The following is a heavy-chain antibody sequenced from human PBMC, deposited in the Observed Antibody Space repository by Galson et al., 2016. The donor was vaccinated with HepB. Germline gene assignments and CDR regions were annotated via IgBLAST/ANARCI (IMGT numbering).Heavy chain of an antibody. CDR3: ARGYTSGWYWFDP. Sequence: SVKVSCKASGGTFSTYAISWVRQAPGQGLEWMGRTIPIFGTANYAQKFQGRATITADKSTSTAYMELTSLRSEDTAVYYCARGYTSGWYWFDPWGQGTLVTVSS. CDR1: GGTFSTYA. V-gene: IGHV1-69*06. J-gene: IGHJ5*02. CDR2: TIPIFGTA. D-gene: IGHD6-19*01.